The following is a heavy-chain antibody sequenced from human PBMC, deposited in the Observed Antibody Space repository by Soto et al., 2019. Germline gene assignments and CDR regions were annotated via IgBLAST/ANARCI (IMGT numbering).Heavy chain of an antibody. J-gene: IGHJ6*02. D-gene: IGHD3-22*01. Sequence: KPSETLSLTCAVYGGSFSGYYWSWIRQPPGKGLEWIGEINHSGSTNYNPSLKSRVTISVDTSKNQFSLKLSSVTAADTAVYYCARQSITMIVVQSYGMDVWGQGTTVTVSS. CDR2: INHSGST. V-gene: IGHV4-34*01. CDR1: GGSFSGYY. CDR3: ARQSITMIVVQSYGMDV.